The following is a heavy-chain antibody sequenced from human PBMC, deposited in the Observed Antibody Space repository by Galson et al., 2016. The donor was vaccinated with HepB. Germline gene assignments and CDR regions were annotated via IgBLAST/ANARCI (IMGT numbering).Heavy chain of an antibody. Sequence: PALVKPTQTLTLTCTFSGLSLSSSGVGVGWIRQPPGKALEWLALIFWDDDERYNPSLKSRLTITKDTSKNQVVLTMTNMDPVDTATYYCALRYGSGSYYNGWFDPWGQGTLVTVSS. CDR3: ALRYGSGSYYNGWFDP. D-gene: IGHD3-10*01. J-gene: IGHJ5*02. CDR2: IFWDDDE. V-gene: IGHV2-5*02. CDR1: GLSLSSSGVG.